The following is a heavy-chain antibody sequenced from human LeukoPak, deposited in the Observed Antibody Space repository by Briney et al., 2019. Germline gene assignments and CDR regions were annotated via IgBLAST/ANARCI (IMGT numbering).Heavy chain of an antibody. Sequence: PGRSLRLSCAASGFAFSSYGMHWVRQAPGKGLEWVAVIWYDGSNKYYADSVKGRFTISRDNSKNTLYLQMNSLRAEDTAVYYCANASLAVAGIFDPWGQGTLVTVSS. D-gene: IGHD6-19*01. CDR2: IWYDGSNK. V-gene: IGHV3-33*06. CDR1: GFAFSSYG. J-gene: IGHJ5*02. CDR3: ANASLAVAGIFDP.